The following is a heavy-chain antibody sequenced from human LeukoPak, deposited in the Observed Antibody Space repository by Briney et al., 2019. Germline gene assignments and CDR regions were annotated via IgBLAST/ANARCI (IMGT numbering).Heavy chain of an antibody. J-gene: IGHJ4*02. CDR2: ISGSAGSP. V-gene: IGHV3-23*01. CDR1: GFTFSWYA. CDR3: AKDLQVSSAYHFDY. Sequence: PRGSLRLSCAASGFTFSWYAMSWVRQAPGKGLEWVSTISGSAGSPHYADSVRGRFTISGDNSRNTLYLQMNSLRAEDTAVYYCAKDLQVSSAYHFDYWGQGTLVSVSS. D-gene: IGHD6-19*01.